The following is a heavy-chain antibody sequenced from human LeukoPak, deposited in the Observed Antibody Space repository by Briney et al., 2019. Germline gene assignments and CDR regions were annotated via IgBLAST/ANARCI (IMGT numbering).Heavy chain of an antibody. Sequence: SETLSLTCTVSGGSISSYYWSWIRQPPGKGLEWIGYIYYSGSTYYNPSLKSRVTISVDTSKNQFSLKLSSVTAADTAVYYCARHFAELVVIAIGRWFDPWGQGTLVTVSS. CDR1: GGSISSYY. CDR2: IYYSGST. CDR3: ARHFAELVVIAIGRWFDP. J-gene: IGHJ5*02. V-gene: IGHV4-59*08. D-gene: IGHD2-21*01.